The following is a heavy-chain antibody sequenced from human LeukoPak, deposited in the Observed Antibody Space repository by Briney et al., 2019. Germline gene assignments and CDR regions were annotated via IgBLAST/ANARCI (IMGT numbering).Heavy chain of an antibody. V-gene: IGHV3-23*01. CDR2: ITGNGGDT. D-gene: IGHD4-17*01. CDR3: AKDPNGDYLGAFDS. J-gene: IGHJ4*02. Sequence: GGSLRLSCAGSGLTFSSYGMTWVRQAPGKGLEWVAAITGNGGDTRYAHSVKGRFTISRDNSKNTLYLQMNSLRAEDTAMYYCAKDPNGDYLGAFDSWGQGTLVTVSS. CDR1: GLTFSSYG.